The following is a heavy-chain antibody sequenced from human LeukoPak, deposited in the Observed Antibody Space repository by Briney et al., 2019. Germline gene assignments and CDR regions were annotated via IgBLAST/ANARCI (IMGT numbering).Heavy chain of an antibody. CDR2: ISDSSDTT. CDR3: GKCGGSVVGSPDY. CDR1: GFSFSNYA. V-gene: IGHV3-23*01. D-gene: IGHD2-15*01. Sequence: PGGSLRLSCAASGFSFSNYAMSWVRQAPGKGLEWVSSISDSSDTTYYADSAKGRFTISRDNSKNTLYLQMYSLRAADTAVYDCGKCGGSVVGSPDYWGQGTLVTVSS. J-gene: IGHJ4*02.